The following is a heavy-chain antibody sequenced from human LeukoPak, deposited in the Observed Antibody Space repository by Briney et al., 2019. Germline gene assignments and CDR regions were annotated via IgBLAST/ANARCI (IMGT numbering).Heavy chain of an antibody. Sequence: QTGGSLRLSCAASGFTVSSNYMSWVRQAPGKGLEWVSVIYSGGSTYYADSVKGRFTISRDNSKNTLYLQMNSLRAEDTAVYYCAKDVFRGFYFDYWAREPWSPSPQ. CDR3: AKDVFRGFYFDY. CDR1: GFTVSSNY. J-gene: IGHJ4*02. D-gene: IGHD3-10*01. CDR2: IYSGGST. V-gene: IGHV3-53*01.